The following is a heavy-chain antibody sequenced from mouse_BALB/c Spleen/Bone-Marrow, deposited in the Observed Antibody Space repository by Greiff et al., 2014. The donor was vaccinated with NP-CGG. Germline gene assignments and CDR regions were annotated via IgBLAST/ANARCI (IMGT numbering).Heavy chain of an antibody. CDR2: IYPSDSYT. Sequence: SGAELVRPGASVKLSCKASGYTFTSYWINWVKQRPGQGLEGIGNIYPSDSYTNYNQKFKDKASLTVDKSSSTAYMQLSSPASEDSAVYYCTRDDGSPFAYWGQGTLVTVSA. CDR1: GYTFTSYW. J-gene: IGHJ3*01. CDR3: TRDDGSPFAY. D-gene: IGHD2-3*01. V-gene: IGHV1-69*02.